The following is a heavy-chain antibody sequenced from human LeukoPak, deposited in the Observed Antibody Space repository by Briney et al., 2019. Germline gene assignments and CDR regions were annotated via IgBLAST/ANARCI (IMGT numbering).Heavy chain of an antibody. J-gene: IGHJ6*02. CDR2: INPNSGGT. D-gene: IGHD3-10*01. CDR3: ARDLTPYYYGSGSYDLYYYGMDV. V-gene: IGHV1-2*02. CDR1: GYTFTGYY. Sequence: ASVKVSCKASGYTFTGYYMHWVRQASGQGLEWMGWINPNSGGTNYAQKFQGRVTMTRDTSISTAYMELSRLRSDDTAVYYCARDLTPYYYGSGSYDLYYYGMDVWGQGTTVTVSS.